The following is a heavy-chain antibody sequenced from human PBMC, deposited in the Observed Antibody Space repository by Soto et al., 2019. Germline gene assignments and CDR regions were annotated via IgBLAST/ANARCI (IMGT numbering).Heavy chain of an antibody. CDR3: AREIIHSGGWYPTRDYGMDV. Sequence: PSETLSLTCTVSGGSISSYYWSWIRQPAGKGLEWIGRIYTSGSTNYNPSLKSRVTMSVDTSKNQFSLKLSSVTAADTAVYYCAREIIHSGGWYPTRDYGMDVWGQGTTVTVSS. CDR2: IYTSGST. D-gene: IGHD6-19*01. V-gene: IGHV4-4*07. J-gene: IGHJ6*02. CDR1: GGSISSYY.